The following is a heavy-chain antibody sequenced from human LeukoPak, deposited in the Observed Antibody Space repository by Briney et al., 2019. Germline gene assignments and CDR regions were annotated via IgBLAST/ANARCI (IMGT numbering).Heavy chain of an antibody. CDR1: GFTFNEAW. J-gene: IGHJ4*02. CDR3: VWSSTWDKRFYLDY. V-gene: IGHV3-15*05. CDR2: IKTEADGPT. D-gene: IGHD6-6*01. Sequence: GGSLRLSCAASGFTFNEAWMSWVRQAPGKGLEWVGRIKTEADGPTEYAAPVKGRSTISRDDSKNTLYLQMSSLKTDDTAVYHCVWSSTWDKRFYLDYWGQGTLVTVSS.